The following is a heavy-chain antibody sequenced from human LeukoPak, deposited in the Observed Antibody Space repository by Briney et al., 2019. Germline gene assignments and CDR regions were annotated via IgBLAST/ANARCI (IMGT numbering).Heavy chain of an antibody. Sequence: PGRSLRLSCLSYGFSIDDYAMHWVRQAPGKGLEWVAGISWNSGDIGYADSVKGRFTISRDNAQNSLYLQMNRLRTEDAAFYYCAKGKYISGYSPPFDLWGRGTLVTVSS. D-gene: IGHD4-23*01. V-gene: IGHV3-9*01. CDR1: GFSIDDYA. J-gene: IGHJ4*02. CDR2: ISWNSGDI. CDR3: AKGKYISGYSPPFDL.